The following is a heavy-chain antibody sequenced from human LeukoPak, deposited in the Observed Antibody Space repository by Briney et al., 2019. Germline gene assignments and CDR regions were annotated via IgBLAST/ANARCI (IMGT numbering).Heavy chain of an antibody. CDR2: ISGSGGST. CDR3: AKAIVVVPDAIDY. V-gene: IGHV3-23*01. D-gene: IGHD2-2*01. J-gene: IGHJ4*02. Sequence: GGSLRLSCAASGFTFSSYAMSWVRQAPGKGLEWVSSISGSGGSTHYADSVKGRFTISRDNSKNTLYLQMNSLRAEDTAVHYCAKAIVVVPDAIDYWGQGTLVTDSS. CDR1: GFTFSSYA.